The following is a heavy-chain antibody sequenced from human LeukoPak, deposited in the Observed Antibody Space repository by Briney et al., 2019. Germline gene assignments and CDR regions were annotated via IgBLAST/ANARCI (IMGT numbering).Heavy chain of an antibody. J-gene: IGHJ4*02. D-gene: IGHD3-16*01. CDR2: FDPEDGET. Sequence: WASVKVSCKVSGYTLTELSMHWVRQAPGKGLEWMGGFDPEDGETINAQKFQVRVTMTEDTSTDTAYMELSSLRSEDTAVYYCATGPGGKDDYWGQGTLVTVSS. CDR3: ATGPGGKDDY. CDR1: GYTLTELS. V-gene: IGHV1-24*01.